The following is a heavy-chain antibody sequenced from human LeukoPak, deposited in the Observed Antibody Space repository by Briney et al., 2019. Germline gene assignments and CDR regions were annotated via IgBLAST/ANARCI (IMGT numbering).Heavy chain of an antibody. J-gene: IGHJ4*02. Sequence: SETLSLTCAVSGGSISSGGYSWSWIRQPPGKGLAWIGYISHSGSIYYNSSLKSRVTISVDRSKNQFSLKLSSVTAADTAVYYCARRDSTGYYQYWGQGTLVTVSS. CDR1: GGSISSGGYS. CDR3: ARRDSTGYYQY. V-gene: IGHV4-30-2*01. CDR2: ISHSGSI. D-gene: IGHD3-22*01.